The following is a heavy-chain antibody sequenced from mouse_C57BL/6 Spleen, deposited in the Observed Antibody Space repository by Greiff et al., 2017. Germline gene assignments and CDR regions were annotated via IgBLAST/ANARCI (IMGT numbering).Heavy chain of an antibody. Sequence: QVTLKESGPGILPPSQTLSMTCSFSGFSLSTSGMGVSWIRQPSGQGLEWLAHISGDDDKRYNPSLKSRLTRSKDTSRNQVFLMITSVDTADTATYNCARYYRSIPLYFYYWGQGTTLTVSS. CDR3: ARYYRSIPLYFYY. CDR2: ISGDDDK. CDR1: GFSLSTSGMG. V-gene: IGHV8-12*01. J-gene: IGHJ2*01. D-gene: IGHD1-1*01.